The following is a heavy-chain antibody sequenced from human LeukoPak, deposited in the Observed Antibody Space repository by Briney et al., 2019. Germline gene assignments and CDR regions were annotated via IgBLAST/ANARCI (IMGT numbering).Heavy chain of an antibody. CDR1: GYTFTSYY. D-gene: IGHD3-3*01. V-gene: IGHV1-2*02. CDR2: INPNSGGT. CDR3: ARDSRTIFGVVISLFDP. J-gene: IGHJ5*02. Sequence: GASXKVSCKASGYTFTSYYMNWVRQAPGQGLEWMGGINPNSGGTNYAQKFQGRVTITRDTYISTTYMELSRLRSDDTAVYYCARDSRTIFGVVISLFDPWGQGTLVTVSS.